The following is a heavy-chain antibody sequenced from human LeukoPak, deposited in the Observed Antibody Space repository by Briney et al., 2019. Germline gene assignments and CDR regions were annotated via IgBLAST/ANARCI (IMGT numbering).Heavy chain of an antibody. Sequence: ASVKVSCKASGYTFTSYAMNWVRQAPGQRLEWMGWINTNTGNPTYAQGFTGRFVLSLDTSVSTAYLQISSLKAEDTAVYYCARVYSSGWYYFDYWGQGTLVTVSS. J-gene: IGHJ4*02. V-gene: IGHV7-4-1*02. CDR2: INTNTGNP. CDR1: GYTFTSYA. CDR3: ARVYSSGWYYFDY. D-gene: IGHD6-19*01.